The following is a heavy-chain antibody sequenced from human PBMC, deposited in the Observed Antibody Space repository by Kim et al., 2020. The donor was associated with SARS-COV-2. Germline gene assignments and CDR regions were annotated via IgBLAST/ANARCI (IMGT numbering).Heavy chain of an antibody. CDR3: ARGRVVAADPTVTPFDY. CDR1: GYTFTSYG. Sequence: ASVKVSCKASGYTFTSYGISWVRQAPGQGLEWMGWISAYNGNTNYAQKLQGRVTMTTDTSTSTAYMELRSLRSDDTAVYYCARGRVVAADPTVTPFDYWGQGTLVTVSS. V-gene: IGHV1-18*04. D-gene: IGHD4-17*01. J-gene: IGHJ4*02. CDR2: ISAYNGNT.